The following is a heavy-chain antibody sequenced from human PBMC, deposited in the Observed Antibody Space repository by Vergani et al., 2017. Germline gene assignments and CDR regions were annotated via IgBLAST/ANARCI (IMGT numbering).Heavy chain of an antibody. Sequence: QVQLQESGPGLVKPSETLSLTCTVSGGSISSYYWSWIRQPPGKGLEWIGYIYYSGSTNYNPSLKSRVTISVDTSKNQFSLKLSSVTAADTAVYYCARAWKHSTRCDYWGQGTLVTVAS. J-gene: IGHJ4*02. CDR3: ARAWKHSTRCDY. CDR1: GGSISSYY. D-gene: IGHD2-21*01. CDR2: IYYSGST. V-gene: IGHV4-59*01.